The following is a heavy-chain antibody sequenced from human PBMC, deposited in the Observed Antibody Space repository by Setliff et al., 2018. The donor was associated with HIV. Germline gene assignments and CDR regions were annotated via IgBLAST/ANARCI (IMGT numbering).Heavy chain of an antibody. J-gene: IGHJ4*02. V-gene: IGHV4-34*01. D-gene: IGHD2-2*01. CDR1: GAPFNGYY. CDR3: ARVRLRVPPPIFDY. CDR2: IYHSGIV. Sequence: SETLSLTCAVYGAPFNGYYWAWIRQSPAKGLEWIGEIYHSGIVNYNPSLESRVTISTDTSKNQFSLRLNSVTVADTAVYYCARVRLRVPPPIFDYWGMGSLVTVSS.